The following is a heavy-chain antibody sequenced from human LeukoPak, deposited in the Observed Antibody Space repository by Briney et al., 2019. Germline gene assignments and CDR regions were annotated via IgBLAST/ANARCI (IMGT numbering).Heavy chain of an antibody. D-gene: IGHD3-3*01. CDR1: GFIFSSYV. Sequence: SGGSLRLSCAAFGFIFSSYVMSWIRQAPGKGLVWLSRIKNDGSITSYADSVKGRFTISRDNAKNTLYLQMNSLRVEDTAVYYCTKSDWFDPWGQGTLVTVSS. V-gene: IGHV3-74*01. CDR3: TKSDWFDP. J-gene: IGHJ5*02. CDR2: IKNDGSIT.